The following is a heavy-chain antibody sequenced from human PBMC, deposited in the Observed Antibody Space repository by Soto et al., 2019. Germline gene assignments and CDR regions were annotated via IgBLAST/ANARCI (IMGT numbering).Heavy chain of an antibody. J-gene: IGHJ4*02. V-gene: IGHV3-11*01. CDR1: GFTFSDYY. CDR3: APAGYDSNYYAVTPLSAVHF. CDR2: ISSSGSII. Sequence: QVQLVVSGGGLVKPGGSLRISCAASGFTFSDYYISWIRQAPGKGLEWVSYISSSGSIIYYADSVKGRFTISRDNAKNSLYLQMNALRAEDTAVYYCAPAGYDSNYYAVTPLSAVHFWGQGTLVTFSS. D-gene: IGHD4-4*01.